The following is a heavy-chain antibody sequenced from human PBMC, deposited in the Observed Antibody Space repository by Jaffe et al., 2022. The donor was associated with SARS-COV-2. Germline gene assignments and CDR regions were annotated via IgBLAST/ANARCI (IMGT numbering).Heavy chain of an antibody. CDR1: GFTFDDYA. V-gene: IGHV3-9*01. CDR2: ISWNSGSI. Sequence: EVQLVESGGGLVQPGRSLRLSCAASGFTFDDYAMHWVRQAPGKGLEWVSGISWNSGSIGYADSVKGRFTISRDNAKNSLYLQMNSLRAEDTALYYCAKALVMTDAFDIWGQGTMVTVSS. CDR3: AKALVMTDAFDI. J-gene: IGHJ3*02. D-gene: IGHD3-16*01.